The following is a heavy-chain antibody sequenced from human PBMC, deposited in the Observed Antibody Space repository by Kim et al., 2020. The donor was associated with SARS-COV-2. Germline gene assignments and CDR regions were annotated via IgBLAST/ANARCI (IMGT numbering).Heavy chain of an antibody. V-gene: IGHV3-49*02. J-gene: IGHJ6*02. CDR3: TRWGYYYYYGMDV. D-gene: IGHD3-16*01. Sequence: YAASVKGRFTISRDDSKSIAYLQMNSLKTEDTAVYYCTRWGYYYYYGMDVWGQGTTVTVSS.